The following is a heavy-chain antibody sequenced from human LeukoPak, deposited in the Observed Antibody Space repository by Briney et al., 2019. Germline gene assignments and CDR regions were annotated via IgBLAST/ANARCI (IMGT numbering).Heavy chain of an antibody. Sequence: GGSLRLSCAASGFTFSDYSVNWVRQAPGKGLEWVSSISYSSSYIYYVDSVKGRFTISRDNAKNSLYLQMHSLRAEDTAVYYCARALPGYYDSRGRYYYMDVWGKGTTVTVSS. CDR2: ISYSSSYI. CDR1: GFTFSDYS. V-gene: IGHV3-21*01. J-gene: IGHJ6*03. CDR3: ARALPGYYDSRGRYYYMDV. D-gene: IGHD3-22*01.